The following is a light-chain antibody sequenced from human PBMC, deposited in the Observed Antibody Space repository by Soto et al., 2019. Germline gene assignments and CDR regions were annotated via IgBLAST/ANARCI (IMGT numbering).Light chain of an antibody. CDR3: ATWDDSLNGHV. J-gene: IGLJ1*01. V-gene: IGLV1-44*01. Sequence: QSVLTQTPSASATPGQRDTISCSGTNSNIGSNTIAWYQQLPGTAPKRLIHSNNQRPSGVPDRFSASKSGTSASLAISGLQSEDEADYYCATWDDSLNGHVFGTGTRSPS. CDR2: SNN. CDR1: NSNIGSNT.